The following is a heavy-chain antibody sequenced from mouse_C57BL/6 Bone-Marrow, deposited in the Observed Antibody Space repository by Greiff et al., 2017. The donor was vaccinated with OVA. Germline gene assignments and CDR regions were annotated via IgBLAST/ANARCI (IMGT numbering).Heavy chain of an antibody. D-gene: IGHD1-1*01. CDR3: ASEGFTTVVADWYFDV. CDR2: IYPRSGNT. CDR1: GYTFTSYG. Sequence: VQLQESGAELARPGASVKLSCKASGYTFTSYGISWVKQRTGQGLEWIGEIYPRSGNTYYNEKFKGKATLTADKSSSTAYMELRSLTSEDSAVYFCASEGFTTVVADWYFDVWGTGTTVTVSS. J-gene: IGHJ1*03. V-gene: IGHV1-81*01.